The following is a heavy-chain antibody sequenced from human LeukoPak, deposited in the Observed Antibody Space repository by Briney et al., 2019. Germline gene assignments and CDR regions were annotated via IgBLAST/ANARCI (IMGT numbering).Heavy chain of an antibody. Sequence: SETLSLTCTVSGGSISSYYWSWTRQPPGKGLEWIGYIYYSGSTNYNPSLKSRVTISVDTSKNQFSLKLSSVTAADTAVYYCARGGGEDRYYYYGMDVWGQGTTVTVSS. D-gene: IGHD3-10*01. CDR1: GGSISSYY. J-gene: IGHJ6*02. CDR3: ARGGGEDRYYYYGMDV. CDR2: IYYSGST. V-gene: IGHV4-59*01.